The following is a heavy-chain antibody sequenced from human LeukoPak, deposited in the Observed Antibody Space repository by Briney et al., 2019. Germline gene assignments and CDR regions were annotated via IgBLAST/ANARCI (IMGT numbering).Heavy chain of an antibody. J-gene: IGHJ4*02. V-gene: IGHV3-7*01. CDR1: GFTFSSYW. CDR3: ARDVVARRSRHFDY. Sequence: GGSLRLSCAASGFTFSSYWMSWVRQAPGKGLEGVANIKQDGSEKYYVDSVKGRFTISRDNAKNSLYLQMNSLRAEDTAVYYCARDVVARRSRHFDYWGQGTLVTVSS. D-gene: IGHD6-13*01. CDR2: IKQDGSEK.